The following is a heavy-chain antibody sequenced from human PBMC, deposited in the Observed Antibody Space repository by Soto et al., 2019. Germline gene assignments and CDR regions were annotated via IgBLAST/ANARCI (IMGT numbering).Heavy chain of an antibody. CDR1: GFTFSSYG. CDR2: ISYDGSNK. CDR3: AKDHPWFGELLYVSPWFDP. V-gene: IGHV3-30*18. J-gene: IGHJ5*02. Sequence: GGSLRLSCAASGFTFSSYGMHWVRQAPGKGLEWVAVISYDGSNKYYADSVKGRFTISRDNSKNTLYLQMNSLRAEDTAVYYCAKDHPWFGELLYVSPWFDPWGQGTLVTVSS. D-gene: IGHD3-10*01.